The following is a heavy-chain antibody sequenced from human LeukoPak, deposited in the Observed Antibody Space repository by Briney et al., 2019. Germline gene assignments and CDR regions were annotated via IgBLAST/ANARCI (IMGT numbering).Heavy chain of an antibody. V-gene: IGHV3-11*06. CDR3: ARSGYSSGWDQFYYYGMDV. CDR2: ISSSSSYT. CDR1: GFTFSDYY. Sequence: SGGSLRLSCAASGFTFSDYYMSWIRQAPGKGLEWVSYISSSSSYTNYADSVKGRFTIPRDNAKNSLYLQMNSLRAEDTAVYYCARSGYSSGWDQFYYYGMDVWGQGTTVTVSS. J-gene: IGHJ6*02. D-gene: IGHD6-19*01.